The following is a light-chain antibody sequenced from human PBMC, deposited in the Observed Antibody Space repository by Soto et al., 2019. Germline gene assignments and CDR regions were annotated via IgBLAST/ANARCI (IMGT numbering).Light chain of an antibody. CDR2: GAS. CDR3: QQYGKSPLFV. J-gene: IGKJ3*01. Sequence: EIVLTQSPGTLSVSLGERATLSCKASQTLTDSYLAWYHLKPGQAPRLVIYGASVRATGIPDRFSGSGSGTDFSLTISRVDPEDFGVYSCQQYGKSPLFVFGPGTTLDVK. CDR1: QTLTDSY. V-gene: IGKV3-20*01.